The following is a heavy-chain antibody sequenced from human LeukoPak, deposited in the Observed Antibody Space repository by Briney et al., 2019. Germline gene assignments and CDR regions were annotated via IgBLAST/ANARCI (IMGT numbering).Heavy chain of an antibody. J-gene: IGHJ1*01. V-gene: IGHV3-30-3*01. CDR3: ASDSVKLPGISYFDN. Sequence: PGGSLRLSCAASGFSFSTHKMNWVRQAPGKGLEWVAVISYDGTKIYYADSAKGRFTISRDNSKNMVYLQMNSLRAEDTALYYCASDSVKLPGISYFDNWGQGTLVTVSS. CDR2: ISYDGTKI. CDR1: GFSFSTHK. D-gene: IGHD3-3*02.